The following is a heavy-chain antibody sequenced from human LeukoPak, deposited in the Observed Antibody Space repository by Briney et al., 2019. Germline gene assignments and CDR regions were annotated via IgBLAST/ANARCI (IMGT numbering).Heavy chain of an antibody. Sequence: LXLTXXXSGGXXXSYYWSWIRQPPGKGLEWIGYIYYSGSTNYNPSLKSRVTISVDTSKNQFSLKLSSVTAADTAVYYCARRYYYDSSGYYLVGAFDIWGQGTMVTVSS. CDR1: GGXXXSYY. V-gene: IGHV4-59*08. CDR3: ARRYYYDSSGYYLVGAFDI. D-gene: IGHD3-22*01. J-gene: IGHJ3*02. CDR2: IYYSGST.